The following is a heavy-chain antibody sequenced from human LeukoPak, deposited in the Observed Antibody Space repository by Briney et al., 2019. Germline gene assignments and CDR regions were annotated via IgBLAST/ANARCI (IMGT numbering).Heavy chain of an antibody. CDR3: ATEDSSGYYFDY. CDR2: FYHGGST. J-gene: IGHJ4*02. CDR1: GYSISTGYY. D-gene: IGHD3-22*01. Sequence: SETLSLTCTVSGYSISTGYYWDWIRPPPGKGLEWIGTFYHGGSTYYNPSLKSRVTISVDTSKNQFSLNLTSVTAADTAVYYCATEDSSGYYFDYWGQGTLVTVSS. V-gene: IGHV4-38-2*02.